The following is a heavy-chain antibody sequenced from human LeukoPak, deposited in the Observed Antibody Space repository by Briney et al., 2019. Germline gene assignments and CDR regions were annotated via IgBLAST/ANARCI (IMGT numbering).Heavy chain of an antibody. V-gene: IGHV4-59*08. Sequence: SETLSLTCTVSGGSISSYYWSWIRQPPGKGLEWIGYIYYSGSTNYNPSLKSRVTISVDTSKNQFSLKLSSVTAADTAVYYCASSPYGDEGGYWGQGILVTVSS. J-gene: IGHJ4*02. CDR2: IYYSGST. CDR1: GGSISSYY. D-gene: IGHD4-17*01. CDR3: ASSPYGDEGGY.